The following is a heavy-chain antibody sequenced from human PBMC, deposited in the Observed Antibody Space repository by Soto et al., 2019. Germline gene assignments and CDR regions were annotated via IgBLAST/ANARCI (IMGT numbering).Heavy chain of an antibody. CDR2: IWYDGSNK. CDR1: GFTFSSYG. D-gene: IGHD3-22*01. V-gene: IGHV3-33*01. Sequence: GGSLRLSCAASGFTFSSYGMHWVRQAPGKGLEWVAVIWYDGSNKYYADSVKGRLTISRDNSKNTLYLQMNSLRAEDTAVYYCARASSGTPRYYFDYWGQGTLVTVSS. J-gene: IGHJ4*02. CDR3: ARASSGTPRYYFDY.